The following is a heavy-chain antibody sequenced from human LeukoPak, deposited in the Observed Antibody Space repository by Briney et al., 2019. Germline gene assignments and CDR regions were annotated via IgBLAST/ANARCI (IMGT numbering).Heavy chain of an antibody. Sequence: SETLSLTCAVYGGSFSGYYWSWIRQPPGKGLEWIGEINHSGSTNYNPSLKSRVTISVDTSKNQFSLKLSSVTAADTAVYYCASLPSQYPFDYWGQGTLVTVSS. D-gene: IGHD2-2*01. CDR1: GGSFSGYY. J-gene: IGHJ4*02. CDR3: ASLPSQYPFDY. V-gene: IGHV4-34*01. CDR2: INHSGST.